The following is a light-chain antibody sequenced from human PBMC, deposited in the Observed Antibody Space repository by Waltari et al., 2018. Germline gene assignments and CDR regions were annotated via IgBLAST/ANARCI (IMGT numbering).Light chain of an antibody. CDR2: DAS. CDR3: QKYGSLPAT. V-gene: IGKV3-20*01. J-gene: IGKJ1*01. CDR1: QSVSRS. Sequence: EIVLTQSPGPLSLSPGERAPLSCRASQSVSRSLAWYPQKPGQAPRLLIYDASSRATGIPDRFSGGGSGTDFSLTISRLEPEDFAVYYCQKYGSLPATFGQGTKVEIK.